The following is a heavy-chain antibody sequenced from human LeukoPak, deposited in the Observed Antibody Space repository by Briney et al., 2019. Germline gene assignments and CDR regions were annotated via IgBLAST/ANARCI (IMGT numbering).Heavy chain of an antibody. J-gene: IGHJ4*02. CDR1: GFTVSSNY. CDR3: ARESLGGSSFGY. CDR2: IYSGGST. D-gene: IGHD1-26*01. V-gene: IGHV3-66*02. Sequence: PGGSLRLSCAASGFTVSSNYMSWVRQAPGKGLEWVSVIYSGGSTYYADSVKGRFTISRDNSKNTMYLQMNGLRAEDTAVYYCARESLGGSSFGYWGQGNLVTVSS.